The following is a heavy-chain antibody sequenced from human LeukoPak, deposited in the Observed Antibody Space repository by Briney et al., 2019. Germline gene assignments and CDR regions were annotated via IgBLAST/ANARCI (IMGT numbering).Heavy chain of an antibody. CDR3: ARLTYDQYYFDY. CDR1: GGSISSYY. CDR2: IYYSGST. Sequence: SETLSLTCTVSGGSISSYYWSWIRQPPGKGLEWIGYIYYSGSTNYNPSLKSRVTISVDTSKNQFSLKLSSVTAADTAVYYCARLTYDQYYFDYWDQGTLVTVSS. J-gene: IGHJ4*02. V-gene: IGHV4-59*08. D-gene: IGHD3-22*01.